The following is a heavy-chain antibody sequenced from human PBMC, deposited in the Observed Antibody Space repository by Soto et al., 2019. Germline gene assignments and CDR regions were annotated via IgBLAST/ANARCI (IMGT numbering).Heavy chain of an antibody. CDR1: GVTFCSYW. CDR2: IKQDGSEK. V-gene: IGHV3-7*01. J-gene: IGHJ4*02. D-gene: IGHD2-15*01. Sequence: PGGSIRLSCAASGVTFCSYWMGGVRKAPGKGLEWVANIKQDGSEKYYVDSVKGRFTISRDNAKNSLYLQMNSLRAEDTAVYYCARDFLYCSGGSCYVDYWGQGTLVTVSS. CDR3: ARDFLYCSGGSCYVDY.